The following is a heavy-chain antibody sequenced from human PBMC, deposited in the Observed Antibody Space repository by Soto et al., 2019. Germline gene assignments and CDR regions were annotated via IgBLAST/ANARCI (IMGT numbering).Heavy chain of an antibody. Sequence: EVQLVESGGGLVQPGGSLRLSCAASGFTVSSNYMSWVRQAPGKGLEWVSVIYSGGSTYYADSVKGRFTISRHNSKNTLELQMRSRRAEDTAVYYCASLGITVAGTTSAFDIWGQGTIVTVSS. D-gene: IGHD6-19*01. V-gene: IGHV3-53*04. J-gene: IGHJ3*02. CDR1: GFTVSSNY. CDR3: ASLGITVAGTTSAFDI. CDR2: IYSGGST.